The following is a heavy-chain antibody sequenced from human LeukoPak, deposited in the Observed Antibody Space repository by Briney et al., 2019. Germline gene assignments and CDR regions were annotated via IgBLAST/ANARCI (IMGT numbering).Heavy chain of an antibody. CDR1: GFTFSGSV. J-gene: IGHJ4*02. Sequence: HPGGTLRLSCAASGFTFSGSVMHWVRQASGKGLEWAGRIRSKANNYATAYVASVKGRFTISRDDSKNTAFLQMNSLKTEDTAVYYCTSNYCSGGSCYLYWGQGTLVTVSS. CDR2: IRSKANNYAT. D-gene: IGHD2-15*01. V-gene: IGHV3-73*01. CDR3: TSNYCSGGSCYLY.